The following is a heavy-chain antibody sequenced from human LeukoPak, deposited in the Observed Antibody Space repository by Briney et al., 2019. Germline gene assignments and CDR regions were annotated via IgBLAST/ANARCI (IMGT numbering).Heavy chain of an antibody. V-gene: IGHV3-48*01. D-gene: IGHD6-6*01. Sequence: PGGSLRFSCAASGFTFSSYSMNWVRQAPGKGLEWVSYISSSSSTIYYADSVKGRFTISRDNAKNSLYLQMNSLRAEDTAVYYCAREQLALSPPCDYWGQGTLVTVSS. CDR3: AREQLALSPPCDY. CDR2: ISSSSSTI. CDR1: GFTFSSYS. J-gene: IGHJ4*02.